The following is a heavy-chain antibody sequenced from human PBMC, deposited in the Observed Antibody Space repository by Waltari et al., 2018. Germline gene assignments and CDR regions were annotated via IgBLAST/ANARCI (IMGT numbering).Heavy chain of an antibody. D-gene: IGHD3-22*01. J-gene: IGHJ4*02. Sequence: EVQLVESGGGLVQPGGSLRLSCVASGFTFSSHWMHWVRQAPGKGLVWLSRINSDGTNTRDADSVKGRFTISRDNAKNTLYMQMNSLRAEDTAVYYCARGLSSGIADYWGQGTPVTVSS. CDR3: ARGLSSGIADY. CDR2: INSDGTNT. V-gene: IGHV3-74*01. CDR1: GFTFSSHW.